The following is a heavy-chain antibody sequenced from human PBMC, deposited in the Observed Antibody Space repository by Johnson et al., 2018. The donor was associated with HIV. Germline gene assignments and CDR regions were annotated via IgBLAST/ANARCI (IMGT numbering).Heavy chain of an antibody. J-gene: IGHJ3*01. Sequence: QVQLVESGGGLVQPGGSLRLSCAASGFTFSSYWMSWIRQAPRKGLDWVSYISSSGSTIYYADSVRGRFTISRNNAKNSLYLQINSLRAEDTAVYFCATVWRNEGRHSFDVWGQGTMVAVSS. CDR2: ISSSGSTI. CDR3: ATVWRNEGRHSFDV. CDR1: GFTFSSYW. D-gene: IGHD1-1*01. V-gene: IGHV3-11*04.